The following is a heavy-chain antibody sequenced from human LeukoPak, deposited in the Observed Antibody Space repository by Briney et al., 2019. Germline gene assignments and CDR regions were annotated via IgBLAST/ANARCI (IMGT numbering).Heavy chain of an antibody. J-gene: IGHJ6*03. CDR3: ARVGCSSTSCHTHYYYYMDV. D-gene: IGHD2-2*01. CDR2: IYYSGST. CDR1: GGSISSYY. V-gene: IGHV4-59*01. Sequence: SETLSLTCTVSGGSISSYYWSWIRQSPGKGLEWIGYIYYSGSTNYNPSLKSRVTISVDTSKNQFSLKLSSVTAADTAVYYCARVGCSSTSCHTHYYYYMDVWGKGTTVTVSS.